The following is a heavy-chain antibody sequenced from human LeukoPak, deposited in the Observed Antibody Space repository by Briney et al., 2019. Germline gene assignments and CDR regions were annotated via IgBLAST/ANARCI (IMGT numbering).Heavy chain of an antibody. CDR2: ISSSSSYI. CDR3: ASQWLGHFDY. CDR1: GFTFSSYS. J-gene: IGHJ4*02. V-gene: IGHV3-21*01. D-gene: IGHD6-19*01. Sequence: GGSLRLSCAASGFTFSSYSMNWVRQAPGKGLEWVSSISSSSSYIYYADSVKGRFTISRDNAKNSLYLQLNSLRAEDTAVYYCASQWLGHFDYWGQGTLVTVSS.